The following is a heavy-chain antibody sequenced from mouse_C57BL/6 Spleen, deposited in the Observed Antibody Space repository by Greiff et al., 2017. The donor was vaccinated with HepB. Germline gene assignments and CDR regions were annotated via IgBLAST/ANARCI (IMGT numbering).Heavy chain of an antibody. V-gene: IGHV3-6*01. CDR2: ISYDGSN. Sequence: DVKLQESGPGLVKPSQSLSLTCSVTGYSITSGYYWNWIRQFPGNKLEWMGYISYDGSNNYNPSLKNRISITRDTSKNQFFLKLNSVTTEDTATYYCAREGDRGDYWGQGTTLTVSS. CDR3: AREGDRGDY. D-gene: IGHD3-3*01. J-gene: IGHJ2*01. CDR1: GYSITSGYY.